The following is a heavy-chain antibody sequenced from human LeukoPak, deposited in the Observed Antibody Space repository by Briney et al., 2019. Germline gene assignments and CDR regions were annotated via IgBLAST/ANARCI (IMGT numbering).Heavy chain of an antibody. V-gene: IGHV1-69*13. CDR1: GENFSSYV. CDR3: ARDRRTYYYGSGSYYKVGRLDF. CDR2: IIPIFGTS. D-gene: IGHD3-10*01. J-gene: IGHJ4*02. Sequence: ASVKVSCKSSGENFSSYVITWVRQAPGQGLEWMGGIIPIFGTSNYAQRFQGRVTITADESTSTAYMELSSLRSEDTAVYYCARDRRTYYYGSGSYYKVGRLDFWGQETLVTVSS.